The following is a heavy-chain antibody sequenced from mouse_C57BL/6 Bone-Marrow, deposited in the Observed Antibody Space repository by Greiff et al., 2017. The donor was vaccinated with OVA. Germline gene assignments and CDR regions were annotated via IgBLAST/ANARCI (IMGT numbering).Heavy chain of an antibody. J-gene: IGHJ3*01. V-gene: IGHV1-81*01. CDR3: ARSGDGYYWGFAY. D-gene: IGHD2-3*01. Sequence: QVQLQQSGAELARPGASVKLSCKASGYTFTSYGISWVKQRTGQGLEWIGEIYPRSGNTYYNEKFKGKATLTADKSSSTAYMELRSLTSEDSAVYFCARSGDGYYWGFAYWGQGTLVTVSA. CDR1: GYTFTSYG. CDR2: IYPRSGNT.